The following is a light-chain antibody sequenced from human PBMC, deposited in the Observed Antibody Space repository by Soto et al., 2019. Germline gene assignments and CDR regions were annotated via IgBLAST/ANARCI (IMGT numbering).Light chain of an antibody. CDR2: DAS. CDR3: QQYVASPYT. Sequence: EIVLTQSPGTLSLSPGERATLSCRASQSVSNNYLAWYQRKPGQTPRLLIYDASSRATGIPDRFSASGSGTDFTLTISSLEPEDFAVYYCQQYVASPYTFGQGTKVDIK. J-gene: IGKJ2*01. V-gene: IGKV3-20*01. CDR1: QSVSNNY.